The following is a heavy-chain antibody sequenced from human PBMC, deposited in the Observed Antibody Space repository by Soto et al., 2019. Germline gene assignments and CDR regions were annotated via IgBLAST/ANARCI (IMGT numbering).Heavy chain of an antibody. CDR3: ARVFGASSFYFFYGMDV. CDR1: GFMFSGYW. J-gene: IGHJ6*02. D-gene: IGHD3-3*01. V-gene: IGHV3-74*01. Sequence: GGSLRLSWAAAGFMFSGYWVYGVGQAPGKWLVWVSRIKTDGSGTSHADPVKGRFTISRDDAKNNLYLQMKSLRAEDTAVYYCARVFGASSFYFFYGMDVWGQGATVNVSS. CDR2: IKTDGSGT.